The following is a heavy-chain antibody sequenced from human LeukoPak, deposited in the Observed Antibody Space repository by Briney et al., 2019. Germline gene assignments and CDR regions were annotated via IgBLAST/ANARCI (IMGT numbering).Heavy chain of an antibody. CDR2: IHPSGST. CDR3: ARGEDRSKSGSY. D-gene: IGHD3-10*01. CDR1: CGSFSRYY. Sequence: SETLSLTCAVYCGSFSRYYRTCFRLPPGKGLEWIGEIHPSGSTNYNPSLKSRVSISGDTSKNQFSLKLTSVTAAETAMYYCARGEDRSKSGSYWGQGTLVTVSS. V-gene: IGHV4-34*01. J-gene: IGHJ4*02.